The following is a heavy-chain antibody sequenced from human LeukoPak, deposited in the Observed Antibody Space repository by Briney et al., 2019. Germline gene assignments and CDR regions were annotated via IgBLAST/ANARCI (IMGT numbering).Heavy chain of an antibody. CDR2: IYYSGST. J-gene: IGHJ4*02. V-gene: IGHV4-39*07. D-gene: IGHD3-10*01. CDR1: GGSISSSSYY. CDR3: ARIKYDYGSGSYQDY. Sequence: PSETLSLTCTVSGGSISSSSYYWGWIRQPPGKGLEWIGSIYYSGSTYYNPSLKSRVTISVDRSKNQFSLKLSSVTAADTAVYYCARIKYDYGSGSYQDYWGQGTLVTVSS.